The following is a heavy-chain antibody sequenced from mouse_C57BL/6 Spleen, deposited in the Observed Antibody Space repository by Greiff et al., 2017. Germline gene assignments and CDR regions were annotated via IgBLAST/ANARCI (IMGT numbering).Heavy chain of an antibody. CDR2: IYPRSGNT. J-gene: IGHJ2*01. Sequence: QVQLQQSGAELARPGASVKLSCKASGYTFTSYGISWVKQRTGQGLEWIGEIYPRSGNTYYNEKFKGKATLTADKSSSTAYMELRSLTSEDAAVYFCARGSNRYYFDYWGQGTTLTVSS. V-gene: IGHV1-81*01. CDR1: GYTFTSYG. CDR3: ARGSNRYYFDY.